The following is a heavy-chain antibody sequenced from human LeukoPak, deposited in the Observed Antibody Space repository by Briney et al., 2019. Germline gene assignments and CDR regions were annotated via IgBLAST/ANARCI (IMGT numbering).Heavy chain of an antibody. J-gene: IGHJ6*03. CDR1: GGSFSGYY. Sequence: ETSETLSLTCAVYGGSFSGYYWSWIRQPPGKGLEWIGEINHSGSTNYNPSLKSRVTISVDTSKNQFSLKLSSVTAADTAVYYCARGNVASYSTGYYYYMDVWGKGTTVTVSS. V-gene: IGHV4-34*01. CDR3: ARGNVASYSTGYYYYMDV. CDR2: INHSGST. D-gene: IGHD2-8*02.